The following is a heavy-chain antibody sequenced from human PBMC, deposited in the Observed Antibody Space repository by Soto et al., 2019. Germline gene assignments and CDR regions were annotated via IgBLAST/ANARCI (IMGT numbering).Heavy chain of an antibody. CDR3: ARDRMHWDRSGYSGGRLFDP. V-gene: IGHV1-69*06. J-gene: IGHJ5*02. Sequence: QVQLVQSGAEVKKPGSSVKVSCKASGGTFNNNGVTWVRQAPGQGLEWMGGLIPIFGTASYAQTFQGRVSIFADTTRSRADRELSSLRSEDTAVYYCARDRMHWDRSGYSGGRLFDPWGQGTRVTVSS. D-gene: IGHD3-22*01. CDR2: LIPIFGTA. CDR1: GGTFNNNG.